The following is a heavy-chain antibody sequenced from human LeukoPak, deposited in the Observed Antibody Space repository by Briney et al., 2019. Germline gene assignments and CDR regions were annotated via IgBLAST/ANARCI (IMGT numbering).Heavy chain of an antibody. CDR2: INGGTT. V-gene: IGHV3-23*01. CDR1: GMPFSSDA. D-gene: IGHD6-19*01. J-gene: IGHJ6*03. CDR3: ARYSSGPTYYYYYYMDV. Sequence: GGSLRLSCAASGMPFSSDAMSWVRQAPGKGLEWVSAINGGTTLYADSVKGRFTISRDNSKNSLYLQMNSLRAEDTAVYYCARYSSGPTYYYYYYMDVWGKGTTVTISS.